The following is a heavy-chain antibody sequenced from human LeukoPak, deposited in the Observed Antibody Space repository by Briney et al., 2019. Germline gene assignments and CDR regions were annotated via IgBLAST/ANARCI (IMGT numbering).Heavy chain of an antibody. CDR2: IIPIFGTA. J-gene: IGHJ4*02. D-gene: IGHD3-22*01. Sequence: SVKVSCKASGYSFTIYYIHWVREAPGQGLEWMGGIIPIFGTANYAQKFQGRVTITADESTSTAYMELSSLRSEDTAVYYCARDGTYYYDSSGYYYGYWGQGTLVTVSS. V-gene: IGHV1-69*13. CDR3: ARDGTYYYDSSGYYYGY. CDR1: GYSFTIYY.